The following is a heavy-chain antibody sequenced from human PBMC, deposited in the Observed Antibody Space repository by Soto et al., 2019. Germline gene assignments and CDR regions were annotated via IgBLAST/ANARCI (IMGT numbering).Heavy chain of an antibody. D-gene: IGHD1-26*01. CDR2: IDHSAIT. CDR3: FIVWTEDPWYFVL. V-gene: IGHV4-34*01. CDR1: GGSSSDYF. Sequence: SETLSLTCAVYGGSSSDYFWCWVRLTPGKGQEWIGEIDHSAITSYNPSLMRRVTISVDTSNNQFSLKLNSVTAADTAVYYWFIVWTEDPWYFVLPCPSTLLT. J-gene: IGHJ2*01.